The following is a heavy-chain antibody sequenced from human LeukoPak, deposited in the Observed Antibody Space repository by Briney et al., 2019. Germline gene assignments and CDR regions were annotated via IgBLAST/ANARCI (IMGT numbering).Heavy chain of an antibody. CDR1: GYTFTGYY. D-gene: IGHD1/OR15-1a*01. CDR3: ARDLGITGSKSFDY. Sequence: ASVKVSCKASGYTFTGYYMPWVRQAPGQGLEWMGRINPNSGGTNYAQKFQGRVTMTRDTSISTAYMELSRLRSDDAAVYYCARDLGITGSKSFDYWGQGTLVTVSS. CDR2: INPNSGGT. V-gene: IGHV1-2*06. J-gene: IGHJ4*02.